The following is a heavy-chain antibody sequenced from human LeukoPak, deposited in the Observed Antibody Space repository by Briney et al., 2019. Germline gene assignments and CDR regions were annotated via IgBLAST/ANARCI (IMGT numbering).Heavy chain of an antibody. D-gene: IGHD2-21*02. CDR3: SSGGSVTDVGGDY. Sequence: PSETLSLTCTVSGGSISSYYWSWIRQPPGKGLEWIGYMYYTGTTNYNPSLKSRVTISIDASKNQFSLKLSSVTAADTAVYYCSSGGSVTDVGGDYWGQGTLVTVSS. J-gene: IGHJ4*02. CDR1: GGSISSYY. V-gene: IGHV4-59*01. CDR2: MYYTGTT.